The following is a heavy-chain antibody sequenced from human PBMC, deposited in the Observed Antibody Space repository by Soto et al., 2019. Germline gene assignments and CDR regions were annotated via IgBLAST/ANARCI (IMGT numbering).Heavy chain of an antibody. CDR3: ARGSSWSYFDY. D-gene: IGHD6-13*01. V-gene: IGHV1-3*04. Sequence: QVQLVQSGAEVKKPGASVKVSCKASGYTFTSYAIHWVRQAPGQRLEWMGWTNTAKDNTKYSQKVQGRVTLTRDTPASIVYMELSSLRSEDTAVYYWARGSSWSYFDYWGQGTLVTVSS. J-gene: IGHJ4*02. CDR2: TNTAKDNT. CDR1: GYTFTSYA.